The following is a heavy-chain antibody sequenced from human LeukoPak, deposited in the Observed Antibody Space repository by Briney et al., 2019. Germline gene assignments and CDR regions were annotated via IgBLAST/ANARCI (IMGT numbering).Heavy chain of an antibody. CDR1: KFTFNHYA. Sequence: GGSLRLSCAASKFTFNHYAMHWVRHTPAKGLEWVSGISWNGDDMDYADSVKGRFTISRDNAKDSVYLQMNSLRAEDTALYYCVKDVSGTLEYYFDMWGQGTPVIVSA. D-gene: IGHD1-26*01. V-gene: IGHV3-9*01. CDR3: VKDVSGTLEYYFDM. CDR2: ISWNGDDM. J-gene: IGHJ4*02.